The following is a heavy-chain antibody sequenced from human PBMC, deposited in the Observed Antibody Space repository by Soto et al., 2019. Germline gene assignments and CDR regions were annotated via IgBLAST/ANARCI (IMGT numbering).Heavy chain of an antibody. J-gene: IGHJ6*02. CDR2: ISYDGSDK. D-gene: IGHD3-22*01. CDR3: AREYYYDSTGYRRGYHYDMDV. Sequence: GGSLRLSCAASGFTFSNYAMHWVRQAPGKGLEWVAVISYDGSDKYNANSVKGRFTISRDNSKNTLYLQMNSLRAEDTAVYYCAREYYYDSTGYRRGYHYDMDVWGQGTTVTVSS. CDR1: GFTFSNYA. V-gene: IGHV3-30-3*01.